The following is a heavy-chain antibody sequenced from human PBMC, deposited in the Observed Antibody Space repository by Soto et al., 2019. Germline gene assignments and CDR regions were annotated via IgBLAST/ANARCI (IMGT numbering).Heavy chain of an antibody. CDR3: ATDTIFGVVITYYYYYGMDV. V-gene: IGHV1-69*13. CDR2: IIPIFGTA. D-gene: IGHD3-3*01. J-gene: IGHJ6*02. CDR1: GGTFSSYA. Sequence: SVKVSCKASGGTFSSYAISWVRQAPGQGLEWMGGIIPIFGTANYAQKFQGRVTITADESTSTAYMELSSLRSEDTAVYYCATDTIFGVVITYYYYYGMDVWGQGTTVTVSS.